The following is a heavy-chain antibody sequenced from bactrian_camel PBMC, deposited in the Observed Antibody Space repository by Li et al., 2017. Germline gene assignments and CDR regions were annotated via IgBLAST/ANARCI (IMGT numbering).Heavy chain of an antibody. CDR2: IDTGDGNT. CDR1: GYTDATGA. CDR3: AAPYYTDYRRYNY. V-gene: IGHV3S31*01. D-gene: IGHD4*01. J-gene: IGHJ4*01. Sequence: VQLVESGGGSVQAGGSLRLSCVVSGYTDATGAMGWFRQAPGKGREGVAVIDTGDGNTYYADSVKGRFTISQDNAKNTLYLQMNSLETDDTAVYYCAAPYYTDYRRYNYWGQGTQVTVS.